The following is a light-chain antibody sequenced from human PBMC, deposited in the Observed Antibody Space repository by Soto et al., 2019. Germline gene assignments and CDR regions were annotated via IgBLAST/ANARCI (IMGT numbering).Light chain of an antibody. CDR2: GAS. CDR3: QQYNNWLYT. V-gene: IGKV3-15*01. Sequence: EIVMTQSPATLSVSPGERATLSCRASQSVRSNIAWYQQKPGQAPRLLIYGASTRATGIPARFSGSGSGTEFTLTISSLQSEDFAVYYCQQYNNWLYTFGQGTKLEIK. CDR1: QSVRSN. J-gene: IGKJ2*01.